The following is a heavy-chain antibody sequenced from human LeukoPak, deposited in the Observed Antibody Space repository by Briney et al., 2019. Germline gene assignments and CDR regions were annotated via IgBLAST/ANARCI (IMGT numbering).Heavy chain of an antibody. D-gene: IGHD6-19*01. J-gene: IGHJ4*02. V-gene: IGHV1-2*06. CDR3: ASKKIAVAGHALWY. CDR2: INPNSGGT. Sequence: ASVKVSCKASGYTFTGYYMHWVRQAPGQGLEWMGRINPNSGGTNYAQKFQGRVTMTRDTSISTAYMELSSLRSEDTAVYYCASKKIAVAGHALWYWGQGTLVTVSS. CDR1: GYTFTGYY.